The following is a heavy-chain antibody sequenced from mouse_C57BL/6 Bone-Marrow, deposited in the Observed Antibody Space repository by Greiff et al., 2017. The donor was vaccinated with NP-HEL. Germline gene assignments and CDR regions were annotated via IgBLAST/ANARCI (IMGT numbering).Heavy chain of an antibody. D-gene: IGHD1-1*01. CDR1: GFTFSDYY. Sequence: EVKLMESEGGLVQPGRSLKLSCTASGFTFSDYYMAWVRQVPEKGLEWVANINYEGSSTYYLDSLKSRFIFSRDNAKNSLYLQMSSRKSEDTATYYCSIDHYGSSYFWYFDVWGTGTTVTVSS. CDR2: INYEGSST. CDR3: SIDHYGSSYFWYFDV. V-gene: IGHV5-16*01. J-gene: IGHJ1*03.